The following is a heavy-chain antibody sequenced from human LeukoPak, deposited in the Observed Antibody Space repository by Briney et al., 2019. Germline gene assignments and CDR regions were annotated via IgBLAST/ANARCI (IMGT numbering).Heavy chain of an antibody. D-gene: IGHD2-2*01. J-gene: IGHJ4*02. CDR1: GYTFTGYY. CDR2: INPNSGGT. Sequence: GASVKVSCKASGYTFTGYYMHWVRQAPGQGLEWMGWINPNSGGTNYAQKFQGRVTMTRDTSISTAYMELSRLRSDDTAVYYCARGWDYCSSTSCSIWAFDYWGQGTLVTVSS. V-gene: IGHV1-2*02. CDR3: ARGWDYCSSTSCSIWAFDY.